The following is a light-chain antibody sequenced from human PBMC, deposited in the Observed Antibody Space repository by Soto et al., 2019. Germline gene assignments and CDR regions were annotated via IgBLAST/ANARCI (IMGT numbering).Light chain of an antibody. CDR3: QQYNPYSST. CDR1: QSISSW. CDR2: KAS. J-gene: IGKJ2*01. V-gene: IGKV1-5*03. Sequence: DIQMTQSPSTLSASVGDRVTITCRASQSISSWLAWFQQKPGKAPKLLIYKASSLQSGVPSRFSGSESGTEFNLTISSLQPDEFGTYYCQQYNPYSSTFGQGTKLEIK.